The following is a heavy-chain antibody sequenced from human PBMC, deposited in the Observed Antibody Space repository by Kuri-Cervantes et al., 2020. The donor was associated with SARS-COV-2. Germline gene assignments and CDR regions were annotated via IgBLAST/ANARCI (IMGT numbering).Heavy chain of an antibody. CDR1: GFTFSSYS. J-gene: IGHJ6*03. Sequence: GGSLRLSCAASGFTFSSYSMNWVRQAPGKGLEWVSSISSSSSYIYYADSVKGRFTISRDNAKNSLYLQMNSLRAEDAAVYYCAKNSLAPTPEYMDVWGKGTTVTVSS. D-gene: IGHD2-2*01. CDR3: AKNSLAPTPEYMDV. CDR2: ISSSSSYI. V-gene: IGHV3-21*04.